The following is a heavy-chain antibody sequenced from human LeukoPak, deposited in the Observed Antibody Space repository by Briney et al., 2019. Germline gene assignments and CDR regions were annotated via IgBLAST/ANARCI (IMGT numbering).Heavy chain of an antibody. V-gene: IGHV1-24*01. CDR1: GYTLTELS. D-gene: IGHD2-15*01. Sequence: ASVKVSCKVCGYTLTELSMHWVRQAPGKGLEWMGGFDPEDGETIYAQKFQGRVTMTEDTSTDTAYMELSSLRSEDTAVYYCATGYCSGGSCYLGFDYWGQGTLVTVSS. CDR3: ATGYCSGGSCYLGFDY. J-gene: IGHJ4*02. CDR2: FDPEDGET.